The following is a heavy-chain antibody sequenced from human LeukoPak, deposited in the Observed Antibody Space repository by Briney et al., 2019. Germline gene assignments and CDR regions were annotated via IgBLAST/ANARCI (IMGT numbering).Heavy chain of an antibody. CDR3: ARVGAYCGGDCYWIDY. Sequence: SETLSLTCTVSGGSISSGDYYWRWLRQPPGKGLEWIGYIYYSGSTYYNPSLKSRVTISVDTSKNQFSLKLSSVTAADTAVYYCARVGAYCGGDCYWIDYWGQGTLVTVSS. V-gene: IGHV4-30-4*01. D-gene: IGHD2-21*02. CDR1: GGSISSGDYY. CDR2: IYYSGST. J-gene: IGHJ4*02.